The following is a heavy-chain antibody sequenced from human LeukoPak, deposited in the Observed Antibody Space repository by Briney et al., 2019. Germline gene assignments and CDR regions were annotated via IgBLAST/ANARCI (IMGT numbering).Heavy chain of an antibody. V-gene: IGHV3-11*04. CDR1: GFTFSDYY. CDR3: ARVIPSKLTDYYDSSGYAYYFDY. J-gene: IGHJ4*02. D-gene: IGHD3-22*01. Sequence: PGGSLRLSCAASGFTFSDYYMSWIRQAPGKGLEWVSYISSSGSTIYYADSVKGRFTISRDNAKNSLYLQMNSLRAEDTAVYYCARVIPSKLTDYYDSSGYAYYFDYWGQGTLVTVSS. CDR2: ISSSGSTI.